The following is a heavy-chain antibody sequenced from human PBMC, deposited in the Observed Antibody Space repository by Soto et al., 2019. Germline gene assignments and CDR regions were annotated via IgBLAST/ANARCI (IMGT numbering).Heavy chain of an antibody. V-gene: IGHV3-30*18. CDR2: ITYDGSNK. CDR3: AKDRVGGTFYTPLGF. Sequence: PLGGSLRLSCQASGFNFDNYGMHWVRQAPGEGLEWVAVITYDGSNKYYADSVKGRFTISRDNSKNTLSLHLNTLKPEDTAVYHCAKDRVGGTFYTPLGFWGQGTLVTVSS. J-gene: IGHJ4*02. D-gene: IGHD1-7*01. CDR1: GFNFDNYG.